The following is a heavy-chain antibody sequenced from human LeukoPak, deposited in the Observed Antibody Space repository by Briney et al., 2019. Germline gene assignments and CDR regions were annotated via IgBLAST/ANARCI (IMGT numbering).Heavy chain of an antibody. J-gene: IGHJ4*02. D-gene: IGHD3-22*01. V-gene: IGHV3-23*01. CDR2: INGSGGTT. Sequence: GGSLRLSCAASGFTFSSYAMSWVRQAPGKGLEWVADINGSGGTTRYADSVKGRVTISRDNSKNTLYLQMNSLRVEDTAVYYCAKVNYYDSSGYYDYWAREPWSPSPQ. CDR3: AKVNYYDSSGYYDY. CDR1: GFTFSSYA.